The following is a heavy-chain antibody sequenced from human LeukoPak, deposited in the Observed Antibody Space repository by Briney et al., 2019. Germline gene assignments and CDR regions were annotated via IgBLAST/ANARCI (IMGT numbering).Heavy chain of an antibody. Sequence: GASVKVSCKASGGTFSSYAISWVRQAPGQGLEWMGGIIPIFGTANYAQRFQGRVTITADESTSTAYMELSSLRSEDTAVYYCARDLGYSSGWCYFDYWGQGTLVTVSS. CDR2: IIPIFGTA. J-gene: IGHJ4*02. V-gene: IGHV1-69*13. CDR3: ARDLGYSSGWCYFDY. D-gene: IGHD6-19*01. CDR1: GGTFSSYA.